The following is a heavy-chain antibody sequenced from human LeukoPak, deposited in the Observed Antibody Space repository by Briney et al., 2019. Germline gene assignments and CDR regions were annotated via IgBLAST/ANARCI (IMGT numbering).Heavy chain of an antibody. J-gene: IGHJ4*02. V-gene: IGHV3-33*01. D-gene: IGHD1-26*01. CDR2: IWFDGNNK. CDR1: GFTFSRYG. CDR3: ARDLIPFGANSGVGY. Sequence: GGSLRLSCVASGFTFSRYGMHWVRQAPGKGLEWVANIWFDGNNKSYADSVQARFNVSRDISENTLYLQMNSVRVEDTAVYYCARDLIPFGANSGVGYWGQGILVTVSS.